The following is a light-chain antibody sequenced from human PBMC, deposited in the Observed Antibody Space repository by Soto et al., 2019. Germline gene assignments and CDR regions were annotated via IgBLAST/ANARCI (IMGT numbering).Light chain of an antibody. CDR1: QSVSNS. J-gene: IGKJ4*01. V-gene: IGKV3-15*01. CDR3: QQYSNWPLT. Sequence: EIVLTQSPGTLSLSPGERATFSCRASQSVSNSSLAWYHQKPGQAPRLLIYGASTRATGIPARFSGSGSGAEFTLTISSLQSEDFAVYYCQQYSNWPLTFGGGTKVEIK. CDR2: GAS.